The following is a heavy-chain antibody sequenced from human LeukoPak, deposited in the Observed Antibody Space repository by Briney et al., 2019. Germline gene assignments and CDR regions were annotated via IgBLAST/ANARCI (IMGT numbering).Heavy chain of an antibody. CDR1: GYTLTELS. V-gene: IGHV1-24*01. CDR3: ARYEAWGNFDY. D-gene: IGHD3-16*01. J-gene: IGHJ4*02. CDR2: FDPEDGET. Sequence: GASVKVSCKVSGYTLTELSMHWVRQAPGKGLEWMGGFDPEDGETSYAQKFQGRVTMTRDTSTSTVYMELSSLRSEDTAVYYCARYEAWGNFDYWGQGTLVTVSS.